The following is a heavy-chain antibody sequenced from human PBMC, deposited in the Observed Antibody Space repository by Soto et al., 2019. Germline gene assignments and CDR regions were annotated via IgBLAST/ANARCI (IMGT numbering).Heavy chain of an antibody. CDR1: GFTFSSYG. CDR3: ARDRSGSYFDY. Sequence: GSLRLSCAASGFTFSSYGMHWVRQAPGKGLEWVAVIWYDGSNKYHADSVKGRFTISRDNSKNTLYLQMNSLRAEDTAVYYCARDRSGSYFDYWGQGTLVTVSS. V-gene: IGHV3-33*01. J-gene: IGHJ4*02. CDR2: IWYDGSNK. D-gene: IGHD1-26*01.